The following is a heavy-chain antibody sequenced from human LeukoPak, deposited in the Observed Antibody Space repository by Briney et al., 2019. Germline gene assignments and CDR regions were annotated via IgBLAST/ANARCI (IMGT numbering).Heavy chain of an antibody. J-gene: IGHJ4*02. D-gene: IGHD6-13*01. CDR2: INPNSGGT. CDR1: GYTFTGYY. V-gene: IGHV1-2*02. Sequence: ASVKVSCKASGYTFTGYYMHWVRQAPGQGLEWMGWINPNSGGTSYAQKFQGRVTMTRDTSISTAYMELSRLRSDDTAVYYCATAHPYSSSFDYWGQGTLVTVSS. CDR3: ATAHPYSSSFDY.